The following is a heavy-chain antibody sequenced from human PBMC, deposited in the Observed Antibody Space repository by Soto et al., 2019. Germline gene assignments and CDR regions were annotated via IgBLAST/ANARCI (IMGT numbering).Heavy chain of an antibody. V-gene: IGHV4-4*07. D-gene: IGHD7-27*01. CDR1: GDSMSSYY. CDR2: ISATGTT. Sequence: QVQLRESGPGLVEPSETLSLTCTVSGDSMSSYYWSWIRQSAEKGLEWMGRISATGTTNYMPSLKSRITLSIDASKNQFYLNLKFVTAADTAVDFCSRDQSGAADIWGQGTVVSVS. J-gene: IGHJ3*02. CDR3: SRDQSGAADI.